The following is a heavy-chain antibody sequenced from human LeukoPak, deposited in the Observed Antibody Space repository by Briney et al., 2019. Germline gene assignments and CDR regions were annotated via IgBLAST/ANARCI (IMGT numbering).Heavy chain of an antibody. Sequence: PGGSLRLSCAASGFTFSNAWMSWVRQAPGKGLEWVVRIKSKTDGGTTDYAAPVKGRFTISRDDSKNTLYLQMNSLKTEDTAVYYCTTDQGIGPYYDFWSGYYARGPDVWGQGTTVTVSS. CDR3: TTDQGIGPYYDFWSGYYARGPDV. J-gene: IGHJ6*02. V-gene: IGHV3-15*01. CDR1: GFTFSNAW. CDR2: IKSKTDGGTT. D-gene: IGHD3-3*01.